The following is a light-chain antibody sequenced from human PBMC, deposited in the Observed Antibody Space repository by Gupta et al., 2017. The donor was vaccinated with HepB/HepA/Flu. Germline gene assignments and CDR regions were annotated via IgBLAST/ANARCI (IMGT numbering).Light chain of an antibody. J-gene: IGLJ2*01. CDR1: KLGNQY. CDR2: QNF. Sequence: SFEVSQPPSVSVSPGQTASITCSGDKLGNQYASWYQQKPGQSPVLVIYQNFRRPSGIPERFSGSNSGNTATLTISGTQALDEADYYCQAWDNSAHVVFGGGTKLTVL. CDR3: QAWDNSAHVV. V-gene: IGLV3-1*01.